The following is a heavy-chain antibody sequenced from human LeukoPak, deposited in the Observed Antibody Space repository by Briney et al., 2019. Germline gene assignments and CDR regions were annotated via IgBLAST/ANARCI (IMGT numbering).Heavy chain of an antibody. CDR2: IYPGDSDT. D-gene: IGHD5-12*01. CDR1: EYSFTSYW. CDR3: ARLVGATTTKQYYFDY. V-gene: IGHV5-51*01. Sequence: GESLKISCKGSEYSFTSYWIGWVRQMPGKGLEWMGIIYPGDSDTRYSPSFQGQVTISADKSISTAYLQWSSLKASDTAMYYCARLVGATTTKQYYFDYWGQGTLVTVSS. J-gene: IGHJ4*02.